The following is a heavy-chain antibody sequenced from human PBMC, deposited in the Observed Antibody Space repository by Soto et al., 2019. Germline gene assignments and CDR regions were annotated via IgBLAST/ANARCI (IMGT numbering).Heavy chain of an antibody. Sequence: EVQLLESGGGLVQPGGSLRLSCAASGFAFNSSAMAWVRQTPGKGLQWVSAITVAGGGTYYADSVKGRFAISRDNSKKTLYLQMNSLSAEDTALYFCAKWPPSPTMGVTSHWGQGPLVTVSS. CDR1: GFAFNSSA. D-gene: IGHD1-26*01. V-gene: IGHV3-23*01. J-gene: IGHJ4*02. CDR3: AKWPPSPTMGVTSH. CDR2: ITVAGGGT.